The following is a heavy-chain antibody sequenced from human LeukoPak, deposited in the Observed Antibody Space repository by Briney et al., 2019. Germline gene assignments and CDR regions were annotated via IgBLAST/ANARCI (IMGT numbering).Heavy chain of an antibody. D-gene: IGHD6-6*01. CDR3: ARLGSSSFD. Sequence: ASVKVSCKASGYTFTSYGISWVRQATGQGLEWMGWMNPNSGNTGYAQKFQGRVTMTRNTSISTAYMELSRLRSDDTAVYYCARLGSSSFDWGQGTLVTVSS. V-gene: IGHV1-8*02. CDR1: GYTFTSYG. J-gene: IGHJ4*02. CDR2: MNPNSGNT.